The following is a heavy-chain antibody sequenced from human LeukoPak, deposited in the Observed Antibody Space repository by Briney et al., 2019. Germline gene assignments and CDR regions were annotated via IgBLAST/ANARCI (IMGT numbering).Heavy chain of an antibody. J-gene: IGHJ4*02. CDR3: ARDPDYYDSSGYRYYLDY. D-gene: IGHD3-22*01. Sequence: GGSLRLSCAASGFTFSSYWMNWVRQAPGKGLEWVANIKQDGSEKYYVDSVKGRFTISRDNAKNSLYLQMSSLRAEDTAVYYCARDPDYYDSSGYRYYLDYWGQGTLVTVSS. CDR1: GFTFSSYW. CDR2: IKQDGSEK. V-gene: IGHV3-7*01.